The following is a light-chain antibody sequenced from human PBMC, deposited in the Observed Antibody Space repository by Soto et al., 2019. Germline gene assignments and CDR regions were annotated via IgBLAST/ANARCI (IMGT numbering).Light chain of an antibody. V-gene: IGKV3-15*01. CDR1: QSVSSN. J-gene: IGKJ1*01. Sequence: EIVMTQSPATLSVSPGERATLSCRASQSVSSNLAWYQQKPGQAPRLLIYGASTRATGIPARFSGSGSGTEFTLTISSLQSEDFAVYYCQRYNNWPRTFGQGTQVAI. CDR2: GAS. CDR3: QRYNNWPRT.